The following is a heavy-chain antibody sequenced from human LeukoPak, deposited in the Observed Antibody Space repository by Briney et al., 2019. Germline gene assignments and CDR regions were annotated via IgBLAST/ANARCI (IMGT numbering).Heavy chain of an antibody. CDR3: ARGTGTTAYFDY. Sequence: GGSLRLSCAASGFTSSDYYMSWIRQAPGKGLEWVSYISSSSSYTKYADSVKGRFTISRDNAKNSLYLQVNSLRAEDTAVYYCARGTGTTAYFDYWGQGTLVTVSS. CDR2: ISSSSSYT. D-gene: IGHD1-1*01. V-gene: IGHV3-11*06. J-gene: IGHJ4*02. CDR1: GFTSSDYY.